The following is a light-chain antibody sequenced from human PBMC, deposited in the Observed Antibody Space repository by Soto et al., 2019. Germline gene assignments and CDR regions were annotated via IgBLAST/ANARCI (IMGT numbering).Light chain of an antibody. J-gene: IGKJ1*01. CDR1: QSVSNNY. V-gene: IGKV3-20*01. CDR3: QQYGSSGT. CDR2: GAS. Sequence: EIVLTQSPGTLSLSPGERATLSCRASQSVSNNYLAWYQQKPGQAPRHLIYGASNRATGISDRFSGSGSGTDFTLTISRLEPEDFAVYYCQQYGSSGTFGQGTKLEIK.